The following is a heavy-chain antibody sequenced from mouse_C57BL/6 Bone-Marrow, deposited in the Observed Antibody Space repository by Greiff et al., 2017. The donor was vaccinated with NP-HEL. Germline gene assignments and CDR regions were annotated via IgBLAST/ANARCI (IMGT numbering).Heavy chain of an antibody. CDR1: GYAFSSSW. CDR2: IYPGDGDT. V-gene: IGHV1-82*01. CDR3: SRNAQATHAMDY. Sequence: VQLQQSGPELVKPGASVKISCKASGYAFSSSWMNWVKQRPGKGLEWIGRIYPGDGDTNYNGKFKGKATLTADKSSSTAYMQLSSLTSEDSAVYVCSRNAQATHAMDYWGQGTSVTVSS. D-gene: IGHD3-2*02. J-gene: IGHJ4*01.